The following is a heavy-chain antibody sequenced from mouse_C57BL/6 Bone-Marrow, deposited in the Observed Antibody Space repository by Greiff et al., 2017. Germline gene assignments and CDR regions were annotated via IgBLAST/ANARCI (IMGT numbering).Heavy chain of an antibody. Sequence: VQLQQSGPELVKPGASVKMSCKASGYTFTDYNMHWVKQSHGKSLEWIGYINPNNGGTSYNQKFKGKATLTVNKSSSTAYMELRSLTSEDSAVYYCARGPSTVVPFDYWGQGTTLTVSS. CDR3: ARGPSTVVPFDY. V-gene: IGHV1-22*01. J-gene: IGHJ2*01. CDR1: GYTFTDYN. D-gene: IGHD1-1*01. CDR2: INPNNGGT.